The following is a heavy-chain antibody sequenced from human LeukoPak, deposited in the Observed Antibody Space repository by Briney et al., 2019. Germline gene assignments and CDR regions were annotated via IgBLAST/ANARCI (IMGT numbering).Heavy chain of an antibody. CDR2: ISSSSNYI. D-gene: IGHD4-17*01. CDR1: GFTFSSCA. V-gene: IGHV3-21*01. CDR3: ARESDGDYYFDY. J-gene: IGHJ4*02. Sequence: GGSLRLSCAASGFTFSSCAMNWVRQAPEKGLEWVSSISSSSNYIYYADSVKGRFTISRDNAKNSLYLQMHSLRAEDSALYYCARESDGDYYFDYWGQGTLVTVSS.